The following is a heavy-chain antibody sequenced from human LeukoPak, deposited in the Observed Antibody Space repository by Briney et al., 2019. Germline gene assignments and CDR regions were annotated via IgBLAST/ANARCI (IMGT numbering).Heavy chain of an antibody. D-gene: IGHD6-19*01. V-gene: IGHV3-21*01. J-gene: IGHJ6*04. Sequence: GGSLRLSCAASGFTFSSYSMNWVRQAPGKGVEWVSSISSSSSYIYYADSVKGGFTISRDNAKNSLYLQMNTLTAEDTAVYYCARGSSSGWYTDYYYYGMDVWGKGTTVTVSS. CDR1: GFTFSSYS. CDR3: ARGSSSGWYTDYYYYGMDV. CDR2: ISSSSSYI.